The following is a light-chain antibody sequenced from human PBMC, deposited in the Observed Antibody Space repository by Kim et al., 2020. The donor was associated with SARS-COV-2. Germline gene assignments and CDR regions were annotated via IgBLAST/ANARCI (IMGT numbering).Light chain of an antibody. Sequence: QSVLTQPPSVSGAPGQRVSILCTGSSSNTGAGYDVHWYQQLPGTPPKLLIFDNGNRPSGVPDRFSGSKSGSSASLAITGLQAEDEAVYYCQSYDSSLTTWVFGGGTKVTVL. CDR3: QSYDSSLTTWV. V-gene: IGLV1-40*01. CDR1: SSNTGAGYD. CDR2: DNG. J-gene: IGLJ3*02.